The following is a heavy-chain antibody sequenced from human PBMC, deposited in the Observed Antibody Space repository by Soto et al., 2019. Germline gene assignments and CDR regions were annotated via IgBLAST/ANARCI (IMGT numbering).Heavy chain of an antibody. V-gene: IGHV1-3*01. CDR3: SRADILTGSFDV. CDR2: INAGNGNT. CDR1: GYTFTSYA. J-gene: IGHJ4*02. D-gene: IGHD3-9*01. Sequence: ASVKVSCKASGYTFTSYAMHWVRQAPGQRLEWMGWINAGNGNTKYSQKFQGRVTITRDTSASTAYMELSSLRSEDTAVYYCSRADILTGSFDVWGQGTLVTVSS.